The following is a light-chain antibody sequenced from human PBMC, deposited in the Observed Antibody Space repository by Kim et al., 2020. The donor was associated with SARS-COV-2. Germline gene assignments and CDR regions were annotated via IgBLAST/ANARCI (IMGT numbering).Light chain of an antibody. CDR2: GKN. J-gene: IGLJ1*01. CDR3: NSRDRRGNHDV. Sequence: GKTERITGQGDSRRSYDASWYQKKPGQAPVLVSYGKNNRPSGNPDRFAGSSSGNTEALTITGAQAEDEADYYCNSRDRRGNHDVLGTGTKVTVL. V-gene: IGLV3-19*01. CDR1: SRRSYD.